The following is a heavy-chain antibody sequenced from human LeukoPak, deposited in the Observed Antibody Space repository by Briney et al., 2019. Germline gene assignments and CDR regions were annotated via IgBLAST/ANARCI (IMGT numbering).Heavy chain of an antibody. CDR3: AKDLVRRQPEAAAGITSDY. V-gene: IGHV3-30*18. Sequence: GGSLRLSCAASGFTFSSYGMHWVRQAPGKGLEWVAVISYDGSNKYYADSVKGRFTISRDNSKNTLYLQMNSLRAEDTAVYYCAKDLVRRQPEAAAGITSDYWGQGTLVTVSS. CDR1: GFTFSSYG. D-gene: IGHD6-13*01. J-gene: IGHJ4*02. CDR2: ISYDGSNK.